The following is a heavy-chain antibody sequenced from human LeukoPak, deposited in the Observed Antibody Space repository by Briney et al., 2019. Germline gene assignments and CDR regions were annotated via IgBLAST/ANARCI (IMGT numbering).Heavy chain of an antibody. CDR1: GYTFTSYG. Sequence: ASVKVSCEASGYTFTSYGISGVRQAPGQGREWMGWISAFYGNTNYTQKLQGRVTMTTDTSTSTAYMELRSLRSDDTAVYYCARGKDSFDPWGQGTLVTVSS. CDR3: ARGKDSFDP. D-gene: IGHD4-11*01. J-gene: IGHJ5*02. V-gene: IGHV1-18*01. CDR2: ISAFYGNT.